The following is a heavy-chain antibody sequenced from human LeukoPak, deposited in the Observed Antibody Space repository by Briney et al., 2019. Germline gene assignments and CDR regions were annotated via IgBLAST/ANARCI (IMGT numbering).Heavy chain of an antibody. J-gene: IGHJ5*02. CDR2: ISAYNGNT. CDR3: ARVGKVPAAMAWFDP. CDR1: GYTFTSYG. V-gene: IGHV1-18*01. D-gene: IGHD2-2*01. Sequence: ASVKVSCKASGYTFTSYGISWVRQAPGQGLEWMGWISAYNGNTNYAQKLQGRVTMTKDTSTSTAYMELRSLRSDDTAVYYCARVGKVPAAMAWFDPWGQGTLVTVSS.